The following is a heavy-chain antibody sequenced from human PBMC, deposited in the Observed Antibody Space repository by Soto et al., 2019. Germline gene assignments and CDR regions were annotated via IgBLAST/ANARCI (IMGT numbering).Heavy chain of an antibody. V-gene: IGHV4-31*03. J-gene: IGHJ3*02. Sequence: SETLSLTCSVSGDSISRIDYYWTWIRQHPEKGLEWIGNIYFRGNTYYSPSLESRLTISVDTSKNQFSLKLASVTAADTAVYYCAREGGSYDSGGYLIRGAFDIWGQGTMVTVSS. D-gene: IGHD3-22*01. CDR2: IYFRGNT. CDR3: AREGGSYDSGGYLIRGAFDI. CDR1: GDSISRIDYY.